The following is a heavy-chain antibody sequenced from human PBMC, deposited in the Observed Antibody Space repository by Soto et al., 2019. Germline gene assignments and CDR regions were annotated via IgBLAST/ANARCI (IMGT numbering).Heavy chain of an antibody. V-gene: IGHV4-31*03. J-gene: IGHJ3*02. Sequence: SETLSLTCSVSGDSISRIDYYWTWIRQHPEKGLEWIGNIYFRGNTYYSPSLESRLTISVDTSKNQFSLKLASVTAADTAVYYCAREGGSYDSGGYLIRGAFDIWGQGTMVTVSS. D-gene: IGHD3-22*01. CDR2: IYFRGNT. CDR3: AREGGSYDSGGYLIRGAFDI. CDR1: GDSISRIDYY.